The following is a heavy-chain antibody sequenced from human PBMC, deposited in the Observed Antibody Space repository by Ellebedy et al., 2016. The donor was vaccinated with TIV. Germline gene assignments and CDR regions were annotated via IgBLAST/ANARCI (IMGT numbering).Heavy chain of an antibody. V-gene: IGHV1-69*13. J-gene: IGHJ6*02. CDR2: IIPIFGTA. CDR1: GGTFSTYA. D-gene: IGHD2-2*01. Sequence: ASVKVSCXASGGTFSTYAISWVRQAPGQGLEWMGGIIPIFGTANYAQKFQGRVTITADESTSTAYMEVSSLRSEDTAVYYCARDPQRYCSSTSCHSLNYYYYGMDVWGQGTTVTVSS. CDR3: ARDPQRYCSSTSCHSLNYYYYGMDV.